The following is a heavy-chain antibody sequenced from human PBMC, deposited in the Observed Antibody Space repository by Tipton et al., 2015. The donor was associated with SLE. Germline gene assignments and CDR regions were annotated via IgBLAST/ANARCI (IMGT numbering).Heavy chain of an antibody. D-gene: IGHD3-22*01. Sequence: LRLSCTVSGGSISSYYWSWIRQPPGKGLEWIGYIYYSGNTYYNPSLKSRVTLSRDTSKNEFSLHLRSVTAADTAVYYCARDYYDSRGYTLFDYWGQGALVTVSS. V-gene: IGHV4-59*12. J-gene: IGHJ4*02. CDR2: IYYSGNT. CDR3: ARDYYDSRGYTLFDY. CDR1: GGSISSYY.